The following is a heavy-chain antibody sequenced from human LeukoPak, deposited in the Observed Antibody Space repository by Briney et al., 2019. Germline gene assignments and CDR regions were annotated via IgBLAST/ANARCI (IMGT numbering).Heavy chain of an antibody. J-gene: IGHJ4*02. V-gene: IGHV3-21*01. CDR2: ISSSSSYI. D-gene: IGHD1-26*01. CDR1: EFTFSSYA. CDR3: ARFRYRGSSRYFDY. Sequence: GGSLRLSCAASEFTFSSYAMSWVRQAPGKGLEWVSSISSSSSYIYYADSVKGRFTISRDNAKNSLYLQMNSLRAEDTAVYYCARFRYRGSSRYFDYWGQGTLVTVSS.